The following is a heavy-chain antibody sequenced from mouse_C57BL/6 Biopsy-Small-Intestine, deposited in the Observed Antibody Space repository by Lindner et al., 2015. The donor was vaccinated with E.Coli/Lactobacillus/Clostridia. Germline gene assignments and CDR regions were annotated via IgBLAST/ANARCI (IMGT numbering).Heavy chain of an antibody. V-gene: IGHV1-14*01. D-gene: IGHD2-5*01. CDR1: GYTFTSYV. Sequence: QLQESGPELVKPGTSVKMSCKASGYTFTSYVMHWVKQKPGQGLEWIGYVNPYNDGTKYNEKFKGKATLTSDKSSSTAYMEVSSLTSEDSAVYYCARRAYHSNVFDVWGAGTAVTVSS. CDR2: VNPYNDGT. CDR3: ARRAYHSNVFDV. J-gene: IGHJ1*01.